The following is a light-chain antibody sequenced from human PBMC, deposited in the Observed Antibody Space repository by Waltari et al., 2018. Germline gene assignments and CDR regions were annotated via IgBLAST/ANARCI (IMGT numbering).Light chain of an antibody. CDR3: CSFAFSSTTSVI. J-gene: IGLJ2*01. CDR1: SSDVGRYNL. V-gene: IGLV2-23*02. Sequence: QSALTQPASVSGSPGQSITISCTGTSSDVGRYNLVSWYQQYPGKAPKLIIYEVSKRPSGVSDRFSVSKSANTASLTISGLQAEDEADYYCCSFAFSSTTSVIFGGGTKLAVL. CDR2: EVS.